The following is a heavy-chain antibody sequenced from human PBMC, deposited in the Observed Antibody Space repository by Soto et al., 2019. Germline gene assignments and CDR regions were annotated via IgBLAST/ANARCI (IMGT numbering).Heavy chain of an antibody. CDR3: AKGYLSCWFYLDS. V-gene: IGHV3-23*01. CDR2: ISASDGST. D-gene: IGHD6-19*01. Sequence: EVQLLESGGGLVQPGGSLRLSCAASGFTFSSYAMSWVRQAPGKGLEWVSSISASDGSTYYADSVKGRFTISRDNSNNTLYPHMNRLRGEDTAVYYCAKGYLSCWFYLDSWGQGTLVTVSS. CDR1: GFTFSSYA. J-gene: IGHJ4*02.